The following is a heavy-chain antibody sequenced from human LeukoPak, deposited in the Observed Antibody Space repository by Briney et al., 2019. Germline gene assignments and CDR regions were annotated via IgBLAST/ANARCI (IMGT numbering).Heavy chain of an antibody. CDR2: INPNSGGT. V-gene: IGHV1-2*06. D-gene: IGHD3-22*01. Sequence: GASVKVSCKASGYTFTGYYMHWVLQAPGQGLEWMGRINPNSGGTNYAQKFQGRVTMTRDTSISTAYMELSRLRSDDTAVYYCARFYYYDSSGYGYWGQGTLVTVSS. CDR3: ARFYYYDSSGYGY. CDR1: GYTFTGYY. J-gene: IGHJ4*02.